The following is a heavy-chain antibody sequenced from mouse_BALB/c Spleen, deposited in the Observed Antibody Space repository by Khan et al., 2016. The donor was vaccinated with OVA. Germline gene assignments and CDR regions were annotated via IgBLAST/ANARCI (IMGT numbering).Heavy chain of an antibody. CDR3: TRSYCGSSSFYFDY. CDR2: ISSDRTTI. V-gene: IGHV5-17*02. CDR1: GFTFSSFG. D-gene: IGHD1-1*01. J-gene: IGHJ2*01. Sequence: EVELVESGGGLVQPGGSRKLSCAASGFTFSSFGMHWVRQAPEKGLEWVAYISSDRTTIYYADTVKGRFTISRDNPKNTLFLQMTSLRSEDTAMYFCTRSYCGSSSFYFDYGGHGTTLTVSS.